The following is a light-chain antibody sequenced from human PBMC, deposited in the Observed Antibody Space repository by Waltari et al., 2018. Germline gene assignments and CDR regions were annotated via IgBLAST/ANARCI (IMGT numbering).Light chain of an antibody. CDR3: QTGGHGTWV. V-gene: IGLV4-69*01. J-gene: IGLJ3*02. CDR1: SGHSSNV. CDR2: VNSDGSQ. Sequence: QLVLTQSPSASASLGASVKLTCTLSSGHSSNVIAWHQQQPEKGPRFLMKVNSDGSQSKGDKLPDRFSGSSSGAEHYLTISSRQSEDEADYYCQTGGHGTWVFGGGTKLTVL.